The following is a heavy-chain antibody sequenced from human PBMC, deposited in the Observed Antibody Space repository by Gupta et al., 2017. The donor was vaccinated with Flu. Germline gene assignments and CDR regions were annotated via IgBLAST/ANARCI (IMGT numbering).Heavy chain of an antibody. J-gene: IGHJ6*02. V-gene: IGHV5-51*01. CDR2: IFPGDSDT. CDR3: ARVNTAVAYFGLDV. D-gene: IGHD5-18*01. Sequence: IAWVRQMPGKGLEWMGIIFPGDSDTRYSPSFQGQVTISADKSINTAYLQWSSLKASDTAMYYCARVNTAVAYFGLDVWGQGTTVTVSS.